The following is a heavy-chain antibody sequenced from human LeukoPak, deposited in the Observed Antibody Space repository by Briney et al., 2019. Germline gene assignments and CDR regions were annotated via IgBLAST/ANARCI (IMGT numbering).Heavy chain of an antibody. CDR1: GYSFTGYY. CDR3: ARPQEDNSGFPYFFDY. J-gene: IGHJ4*02. CDR2: INPKSGGT. D-gene: IGHD3-22*01. Sequence: ASVKVSCKASGYSFTGYYLDWVRQAPGQGLEWMGWINPKSGGTNYAQKFPGRVTMTRDTSITTVNMELSSLRSDDTAFYYCARPQEDNSGFPYFFDYWGQGSLVAVSS. V-gene: IGHV1-2*02.